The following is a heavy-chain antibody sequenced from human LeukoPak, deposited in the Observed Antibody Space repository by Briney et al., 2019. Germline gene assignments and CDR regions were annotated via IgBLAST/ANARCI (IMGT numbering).Heavy chain of an antibody. CDR1: GFTFSSYW. Sequence: GGSLRLSCAASGFTFSSYWMSWVRQAPGKGLEWVANIKQDGSEKYYVDSVKGRFTISRDNAKNSLSLQMNSLRAEDTRVYYCARDRRSITAFDIWGQGTMVTVSS. D-gene: IGHD4-17*01. J-gene: IGHJ3*02. V-gene: IGHV3-7*04. CDR3: ARDRRSITAFDI. CDR2: IKQDGSEK.